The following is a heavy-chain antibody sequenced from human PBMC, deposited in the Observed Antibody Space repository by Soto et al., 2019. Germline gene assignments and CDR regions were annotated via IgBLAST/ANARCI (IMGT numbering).Heavy chain of an antibody. CDR2: IYYSGST. J-gene: IGHJ5*02. D-gene: IGHD3-3*01. CDR3: ARETISIQNWFDP. V-gene: IGHV4-59*01. CDR1: GGSISSYY. Sequence: SETLSLTCTVSGGSISSYYWSWIRQPPGKGLEWIGYIYYSGSTNYNPSLKSRVSISVDTSKNQFSLKLSSVTAADTAVYYCARETISIQNWFDPWGQGTLVTVS.